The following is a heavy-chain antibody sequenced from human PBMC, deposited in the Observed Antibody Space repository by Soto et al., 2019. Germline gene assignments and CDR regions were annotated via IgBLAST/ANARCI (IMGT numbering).Heavy chain of an antibody. J-gene: IGHJ4*02. D-gene: IGHD3-10*01. CDR1: EGTFDSYT. V-gene: IGHV1-69*02. CDR3: ATNYGSGSTHFNY. CDR2: IIPMVGMA. Sequence: QVQLVQSGAEVKKPGSSVKVSCAASEGTFDSYTINWVRQAPGLGPEWMGRIIPMVGMADDVQKFQGRVTLFADKSTSTAYIVLSSLRSEDTAVYYCATNYGSGSTHFNYWGQGTLVTVSS.